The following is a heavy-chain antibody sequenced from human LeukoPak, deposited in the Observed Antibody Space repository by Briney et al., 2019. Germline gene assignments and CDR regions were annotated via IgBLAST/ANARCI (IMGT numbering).Heavy chain of an antibody. CDR3: AKGRGFRVWDPWDN. V-gene: IGHV3-23*01. J-gene: IGHJ4*02. D-gene: IGHD3-16*01. CDR1: GFTVSRNY. Sequence: PGGSLRLSCAASGFTVSRNYMSWVRQAPGKGLEWVSGITNSGENTYYADSVKGRFTISRDNSKNTLFLEMNSLRVEDTAVYYCAKGRGFRVWDPWDNWGQGTLITVSS. CDR2: ITNSGENT.